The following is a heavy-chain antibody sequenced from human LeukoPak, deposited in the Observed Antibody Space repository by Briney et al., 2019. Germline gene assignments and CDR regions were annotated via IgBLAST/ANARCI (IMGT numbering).Heavy chain of an antibody. Sequence: GASVKVSCKASGYTFASYDINWVRQATGQGLEWMGWMNPNSGNTGYAQKFQGRVTITRNTSISTAYMELSSLRSEDTAVYYCARYGLEPDQYYFDYWGQGTLVTVSS. CDR3: ARYGLEPDQYYFDY. CDR1: GYTFASYD. J-gene: IGHJ4*02. D-gene: IGHD6-19*01. CDR2: MNPNSGNT. V-gene: IGHV1-8*03.